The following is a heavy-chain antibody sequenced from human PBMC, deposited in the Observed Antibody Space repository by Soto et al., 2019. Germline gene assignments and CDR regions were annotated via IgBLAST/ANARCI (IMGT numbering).Heavy chain of an antibody. J-gene: IGHJ6*02. CDR3: ATAGRRYYYYGMDV. CDR1: DGTIINSSYH. Sequence: TNTVSDGTIINSSYHWGCNQKPPGKGLEWIGSIYYSGSTYYNPSLKSRVTISVDTAKNQFSLKLSSVTAADTAVYYCATAGRRYYYYGMDVCGQGTTVTVSS. V-gene: IGHV4-39*01. D-gene: IGHD3-10*01. CDR2: IYYSGST.